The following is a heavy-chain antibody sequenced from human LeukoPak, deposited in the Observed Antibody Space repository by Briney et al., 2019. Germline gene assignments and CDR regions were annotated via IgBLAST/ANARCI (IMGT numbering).Heavy chain of an antibody. D-gene: IGHD6-13*01. J-gene: IGHJ4*02. CDR1: GYSFTSYW. V-gene: IGHV5-51*01. CDR2: IYPGDSDT. Sequence: GESLMISCKGSGYSFTSYWIGWVRQMPGKGLEWTGIIYPGDSDTRYSPSFQGQVTISADKSISTAYLQWSSLKASDTAMYYCAISYSSSWLNFDNWGQGTLVTVSS. CDR3: AISYSSSWLNFDN.